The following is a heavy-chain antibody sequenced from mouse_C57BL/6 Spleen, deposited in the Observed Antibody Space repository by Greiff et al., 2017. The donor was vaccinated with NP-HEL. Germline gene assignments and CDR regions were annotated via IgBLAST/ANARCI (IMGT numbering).Heavy chain of an antibody. CDR1: GYTFTDYY. J-gene: IGHJ4*01. Sequence: QVQLKQSGPELVKPGASVKISCKASGYTFTDYYINWVKQRPGQGLEWIGWIFPGSGSTYYNEKFKGKATLTVDKSSSTAYMLLSSLTSEDSAVYFCARNTPFITTVVDYAMDYWGQGTSVTVSS. CDR3: ARNTPFITTVVDYAMDY. V-gene: IGHV1-75*01. D-gene: IGHD1-1*01. CDR2: IFPGSGST.